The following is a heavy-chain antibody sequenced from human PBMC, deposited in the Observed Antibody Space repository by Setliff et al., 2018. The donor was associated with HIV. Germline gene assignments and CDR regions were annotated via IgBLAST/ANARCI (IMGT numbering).Heavy chain of an antibody. CDR3: ARGATLLPGYSDRWEYFYMDV. CDR1: GGSFSEYY. CDR2: INHSGST. V-gene: IGHV4-34*01. J-gene: IGHJ6*03. Sequence: PSETLSLTCAVYGGSFSEYYWSWIRQSPGKGLEWIGEINHSGSTHYNPPPKSRATISVDTSTNQFSLRLNSVTAADTAVYYCARGATLLPGYSDRWEYFYMDVWGKGTTVTVSS. D-gene: IGHD5-12*01.